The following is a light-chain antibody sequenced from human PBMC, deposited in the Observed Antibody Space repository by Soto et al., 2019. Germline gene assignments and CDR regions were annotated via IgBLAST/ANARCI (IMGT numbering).Light chain of an antibody. CDR2: DNN. CDR3: GTWDISLSPYV. Sequence: QSVLTQPPSVSAAPGQKVTISCSGSSSNIGNNYVSWYQQLPGTAPKLLIYDNNKRPSGIPDRFSGSKSGTSATLGITGLQTGDKADYYCGTWDISLSPYVFGTGTKVTVL. V-gene: IGLV1-51*01. CDR1: SSNIGNNY. J-gene: IGLJ1*01.